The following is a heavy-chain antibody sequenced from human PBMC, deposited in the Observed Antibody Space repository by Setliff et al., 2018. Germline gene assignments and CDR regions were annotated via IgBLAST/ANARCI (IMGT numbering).Heavy chain of an antibody. V-gene: IGHV1-18*01. CDR3: ARFGGRCSSSSCYAFDL. CDR2: IITSTGKT. D-gene: IGHD2-2*01. CDR1: GYTFTNFG. J-gene: IGHJ3*01. Sequence: GASVKVSCKASGYTFTNFGFHWLRQAPGQGLEWMAMIITSTGKTSYAQKFQGRVTVTTDTYTGTGYMELRSLRSDDTAMYFCARFGGRCSSSSCYAFDLWGQGTMVTVSS.